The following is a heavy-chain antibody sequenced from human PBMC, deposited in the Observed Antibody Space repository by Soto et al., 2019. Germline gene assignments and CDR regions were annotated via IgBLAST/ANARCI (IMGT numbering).Heavy chain of an antibody. D-gene: IGHD3-10*01. J-gene: IGHJ4*02. CDR2: ISTHTGNT. V-gene: IGHV1-18*01. CDR1: GYTFDSYG. CDR3: VRDVSVSSGSFGGY. Sequence: QVQLVQSGAEVKKPGASVRVSCKASGYTFDSYGLNWVRQAPGQGLEWMGWISTHTGNTDYPQRFQGRVTMTTDKSTSTAFLDLRSLTPDDTAVYYCVRDVSVSSGSFGGYWGQGTLVSVSS.